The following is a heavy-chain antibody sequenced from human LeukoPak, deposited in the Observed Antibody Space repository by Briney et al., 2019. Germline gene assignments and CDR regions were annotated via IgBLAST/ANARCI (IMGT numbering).Heavy chain of an antibody. CDR3: ARAMRMTTVTTNYYYGMDV. D-gene: IGHD4-17*01. CDR2: IYHSGST. J-gene: IGHJ6*02. V-gene: IGHV4-38-2*02. CDR1: GYSISSGYY. Sequence: SETLSLTRTVSGYSISSGYYWGWIRQSPGKGLEWIGSIYHSGSTYYNPSLKSRVTISVDTSKNQFSLKVSSVTDADTAVYYCARAMRMTTVTTNYYYGMDVWGQGSTVTVSS.